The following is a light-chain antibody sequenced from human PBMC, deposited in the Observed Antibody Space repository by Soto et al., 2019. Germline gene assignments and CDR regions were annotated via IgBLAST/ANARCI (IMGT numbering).Light chain of an antibody. V-gene: IGKV3-15*01. Sequence: VMTQAPATLSLSPGERATLSCRASQRVSSLLAWYQQKPGHAPRLLIYRASTMASDITGRFSGSGSGTEFTHTITILHSEDFGVYYRQQYNEWPITFGQGTRLDIK. CDR2: RAS. CDR1: QRVSSL. J-gene: IGKJ5*01. CDR3: QQYNEWPIT.